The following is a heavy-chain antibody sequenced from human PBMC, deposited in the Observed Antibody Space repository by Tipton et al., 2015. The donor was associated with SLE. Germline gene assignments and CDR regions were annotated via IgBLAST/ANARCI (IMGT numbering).Heavy chain of an antibody. V-gene: IGHV1-69*01. J-gene: IGHJ2*01. CDR1: GGTFSSYA. CDR2: IIPIFGTA. Sequence: QVQLVQSGAEVKKPGSSVKVSCKASGGTFSSYAISWVRQAPGQGLEWMGGIIPIFGTANYAQKFQGRVTITTDESTSTAYMELSSLRSEDTAVYYCANINQAWGRADWYFDLWGRGTLVTVSS. CDR3: ANINQAWGRADWYFDL. D-gene: IGHD7-27*01.